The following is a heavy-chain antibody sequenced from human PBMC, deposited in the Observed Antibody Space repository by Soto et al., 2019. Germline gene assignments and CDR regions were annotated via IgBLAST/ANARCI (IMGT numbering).Heavy chain of an antibody. J-gene: IGHJ6*03. CDR2: ISVSGGST. CDR1: GFTFSSYA. CDR3: ASNRGNWNYESYYYYYYMDV. V-gene: IGHV3-23*01. D-gene: IGHD1-7*01. Sequence: GGSLRLSCAASGFTFSSYAMSWVRQAPGKGLEWVSAISVSGGSTYYADSVKGRFTISRDNSKNTLYLQMNSLRAEDTAVYYCASNRGNWNYESYYYYYYMDVWGKGTTVTVSS.